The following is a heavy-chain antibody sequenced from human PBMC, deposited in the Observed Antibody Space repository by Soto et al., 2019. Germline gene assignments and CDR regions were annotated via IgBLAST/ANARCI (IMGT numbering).Heavy chain of an antibody. Sequence: EVQLLESGGGLVQPGGSLRLSCAASGFTFSSYAMSWVRQPPGKGLEWVSSLTPSGDSTYYADSVKGRFTISRDKSKNMVYLQMNSLSAEDTALHYCVKDAPGGYGDIFLVYGDWGRGTLVTVSS. CDR2: LTPSGDST. CDR3: VKDAPGGYGDIFLVYGD. D-gene: IGHD4-17*01. CDR1: GFTFSSYA. J-gene: IGHJ4*02. V-gene: IGHV3-23*01.